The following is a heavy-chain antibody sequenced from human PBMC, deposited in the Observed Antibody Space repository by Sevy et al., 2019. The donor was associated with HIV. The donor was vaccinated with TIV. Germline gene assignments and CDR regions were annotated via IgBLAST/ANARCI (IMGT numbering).Heavy chain of an antibody. CDR3: AREGCSKPHDY. Sequence: GGSLRLSCAASEFTFSNYAMSWVRQAPGKGLEWVSTFSFGCGKINYADSVKGRITSSRDNSKNTLYLHMDSLRAEDTALYYCAREGCSKPHDYWGQGTLVTVSS. J-gene: IGHJ4*02. CDR2: FSFGCGKI. V-gene: IGHV3-23*01. CDR1: EFTFSNYA. D-gene: IGHD2-2*01.